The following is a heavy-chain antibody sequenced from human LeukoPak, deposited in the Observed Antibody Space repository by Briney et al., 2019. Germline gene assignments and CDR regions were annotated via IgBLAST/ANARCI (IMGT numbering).Heavy chain of an antibody. D-gene: IGHD6-13*01. J-gene: IGHJ4*02. CDR3: AKGLIAAAGSFDY. V-gene: IGHV3-53*01. CDR2: IYNGGST. Sequence: PGGSLRLSCAASGFTVSSTYMTWVRQAPGKGLEWVSIIYNGGSTSYADSVKGRVTISRDNSRNTVYLQMSSLRAEDTALYYCAKGLIAAAGSFDYWGQGTLVTVSS. CDR1: GFTVSSTY.